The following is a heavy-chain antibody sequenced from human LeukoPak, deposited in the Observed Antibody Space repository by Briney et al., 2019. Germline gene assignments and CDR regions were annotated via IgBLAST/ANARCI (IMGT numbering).Heavy chain of an antibody. V-gene: IGHV3-53*01. Sequence: PGGSLRLSCAASGFTVSSNYMSWVRQAPGKGLEWVSVIYSGGSTYYADSVKGRFTISRDNSKNTLYLQMNSLRAEDTAVYYCASMTTVTTYAFDIWGQGTMVTVSS. CDR1: GFTVSSNY. J-gene: IGHJ3*02. CDR3: ASMTTVTTYAFDI. CDR2: IYSGGST. D-gene: IGHD4-17*01.